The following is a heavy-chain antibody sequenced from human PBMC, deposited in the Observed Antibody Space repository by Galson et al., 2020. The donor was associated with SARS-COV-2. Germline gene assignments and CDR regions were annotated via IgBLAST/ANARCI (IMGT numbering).Heavy chain of an antibody. J-gene: IGHJ5*02. Sequence: ASVTVSCKVSGYTLTELSMHWVRQAPGKGLEWMGGFDPEDGETIYAQKFQGRVTMTEDTSTDTAYMELSSLRSEDTAVYYCATATVVTPSLNWFDPWGQGTLVTVSS. CDR3: ATATVVTPSLNWFDP. V-gene: IGHV1-24*01. CDR1: GYTLTELS. D-gene: IGHD4-17*01. CDR2: FDPEDGET.